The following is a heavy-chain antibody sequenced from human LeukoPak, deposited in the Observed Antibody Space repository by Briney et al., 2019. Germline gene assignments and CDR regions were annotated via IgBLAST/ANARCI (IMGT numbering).Heavy chain of an antibody. CDR2: ISGSGGST. CDR1: GFAFSSYA. V-gene: IGHV3-23*01. CDR3: AKGYDFWSGYSLFDY. J-gene: IGHJ4*02. D-gene: IGHD3-3*01. Sequence: GGSLRLSCVASGFAFSSYAMSWVRQAPGKGLEWVSAISGSGGSTYYADSVKGRFTISRDNSKNTLYLQMNSLRAEDTAVYYCAKGYDFWSGYSLFDYWGQGTLVTVSS.